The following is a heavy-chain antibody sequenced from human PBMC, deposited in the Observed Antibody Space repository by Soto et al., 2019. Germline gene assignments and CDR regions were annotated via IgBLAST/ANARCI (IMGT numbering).Heavy chain of an antibody. D-gene: IGHD5-18*01. CDR2: IYYSGST. V-gene: IGHV4-59*01. Sequence: SETLSLTCTVSGGSISSYYWSWIRQPPGKGLEWIGYIYYSGSTNYNPSLKSRVTISVDTSKNQFSLKLSSVTAADTAVYYCARDSGYSYGYPLGYWGQGTLVTVSS. CDR3: ARDSGYSYGYPLGY. J-gene: IGHJ4*02. CDR1: GGSISSYY.